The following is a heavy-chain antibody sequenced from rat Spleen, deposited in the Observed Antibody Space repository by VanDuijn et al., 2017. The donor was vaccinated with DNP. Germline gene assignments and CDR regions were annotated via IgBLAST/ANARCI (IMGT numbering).Heavy chain of an antibody. V-gene: IGHV5-25*01. CDR1: GFTFSNSD. J-gene: IGHJ4*01. CDR2: ISPSGAST. Sequence: EVQLVESGGGLVQPGRSMKLSCAASGFTFSNSDMAWVRQAPTKGLEWVASISPSGASTYYRDSVKGRFTISRDNAKSTLYLQMDSLRSEDTATYYCSTHAHYYDGSYYYGYAMDAWGQGTSVTVSS. CDR3: STHAHYYDGSYYYGYAMDA. D-gene: IGHD1-12*02.